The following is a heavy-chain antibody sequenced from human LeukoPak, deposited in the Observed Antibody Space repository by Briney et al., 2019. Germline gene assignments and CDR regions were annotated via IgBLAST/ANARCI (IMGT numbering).Heavy chain of an antibody. V-gene: IGHV3-30-3*01. Sequence: GGSLRLSCAASGVSISTYFIHWGCHPPRTGLGWVSDVSIYESHTTYVDSLRGRFTISTANSKNTLYLQMNSLRAEETAVYFCARERQDTILRSGAFDIWGQGTMVTVSS. CDR2: VSIYESHT. CDR3: ARERQDTILRSGAFDI. D-gene: IGHD2-21*01. J-gene: IGHJ3*02. CDR1: GVSISTYF.